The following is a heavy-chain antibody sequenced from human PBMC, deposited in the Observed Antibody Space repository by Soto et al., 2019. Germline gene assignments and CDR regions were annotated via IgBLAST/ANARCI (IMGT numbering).Heavy chain of an antibody. CDR3: ARDHPHSYGVYYFDY. CDR1: GGSISSSSYY. V-gene: IGHV4-39*07. J-gene: IGHJ4*02. CDR2: IYSSGST. Sequence: PSETLSLTCTVSGGSISSSSYYWGWIRQPPGKGLEWIGYIYSSGSTNYNPSLQNRVTISIDTSKNQVSLKPNSVTAADTAVYYCARDHPHSYGVYYFDYWGQGTPVTVSS. D-gene: IGHD5-18*01.